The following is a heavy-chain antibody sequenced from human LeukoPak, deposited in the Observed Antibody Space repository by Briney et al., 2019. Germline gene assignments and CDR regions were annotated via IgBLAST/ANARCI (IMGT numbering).Heavy chain of an antibody. D-gene: IGHD3-10*01. CDR2: ISAYNDNT. CDR3: ARTTYYYGSGSYPADY. J-gene: IGHJ4*02. Sequence: ASVKVSCKASGYTFTSYGISWVRQAPGQGLERMGWISAYNDNTNYAQKLQGRVTMTTDTSTSTAYMELRSLRSDDTAVYYCARTTYYYGSGSYPADYWGQGTLVTVSS. V-gene: IGHV1-18*01. CDR1: GYTFTSYG.